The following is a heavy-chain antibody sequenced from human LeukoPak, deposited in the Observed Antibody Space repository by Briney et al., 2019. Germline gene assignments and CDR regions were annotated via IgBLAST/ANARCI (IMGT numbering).Heavy chain of an antibody. D-gene: IGHD3-22*01. CDR1: GGSISSYY. CDR2: IYTSGST. V-gene: IGHV4-4*07. Sequence: PSETLSLTCTVSGGSISSYYWSWIRQPAGKGLEWIGRIYTSGSTNYNPSLKSRVTISVDTSTNQFSLKLSSVTAADTAVYFCARGGRLLGKFDYWGQGTLVTVSS. CDR3: ARGGRLLGKFDY. J-gene: IGHJ4*02.